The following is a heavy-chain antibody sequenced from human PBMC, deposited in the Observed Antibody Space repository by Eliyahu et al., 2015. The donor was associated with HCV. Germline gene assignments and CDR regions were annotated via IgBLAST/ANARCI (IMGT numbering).Heavy chain of an antibody. CDR3: ARGRRGYSSSYHYGMDV. V-gene: IGHV4-34*01. J-gene: IGHJ6*02. Sequence: QVQLQQWGAGLLKPSETLSLTCAVYGGSFXGYYWSWIRQPPGKGLEWIGEINHSGSTNYNPSLKSRVTISVDTSKNQFSLKLSSVTAADTAVYYCARGRRGYSSSYHYGMDVWGQGTTVTVSS. D-gene: IGHD6-13*01. CDR2: INHSGST. CDR1: GGSFXGYY.